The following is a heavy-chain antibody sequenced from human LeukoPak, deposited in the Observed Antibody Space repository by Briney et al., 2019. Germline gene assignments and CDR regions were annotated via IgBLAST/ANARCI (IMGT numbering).Heavy chain of an antibody. CDR3: ARSWYGGNPYWYFDL. CDR1: GVSISSYY. V-gene: IGHV4-59*08. Sequence: SETLSLTCTVSGVSISSYYWSWIRQPPGKGLEWIGYIYYSVSTNYNPSLKSRVTISVDTSKNQFSLKLSSVTAAETAVYYCARSWYGGNPYWYFDLWGRGTLVTVSS. D-gene: IGHD4-23*01. J-gene: IGHJ2*01. CDR2: IYYSVST.